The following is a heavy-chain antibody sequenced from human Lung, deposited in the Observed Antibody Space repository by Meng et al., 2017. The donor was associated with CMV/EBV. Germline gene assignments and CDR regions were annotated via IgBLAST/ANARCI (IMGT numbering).Heavy chain of an antibody. D-gene: IGHD1-26*01. CDR3: ARVEVGITSGDY. V-gene: IGHV1-18*01. CDR2: INAYNGDT. Sequence: QDQLVQSGGEVKKPGASVKVSGKASGYTFTNYGITWVRQAPGQGLEWMGWINAYNGDTNYAQTLQGRVTMTTDTSTSTAYMELRSLRSDDTAVYYCARVEVGITSGDYWGQGTLVTVSS. CDR1: GYTFTNYG. J-gene: IGHJ4*02.